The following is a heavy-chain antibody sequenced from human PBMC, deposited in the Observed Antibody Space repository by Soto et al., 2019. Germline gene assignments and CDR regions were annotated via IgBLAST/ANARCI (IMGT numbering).Heavy chain of an antibody. J-gene: IGHJ6*02. CDR2: ISESGGST. CDR3: AKDLGAAAGYSYYHNGMDV. V-gene: IGHV3-23*01. D-gene: IGHD6-13*01. Sequence: GGSLRLSCAASGFTFSSYAMSWVRQAPGKGLEWVSTISESGGSTYYADSVKGRFTISRDNSKNTLHLQMNSLRAEDTAVYYCAKDLGAAAGYSYYHNGMDVWGQGTTVTVSS. CDR1: GFTFSSYA.